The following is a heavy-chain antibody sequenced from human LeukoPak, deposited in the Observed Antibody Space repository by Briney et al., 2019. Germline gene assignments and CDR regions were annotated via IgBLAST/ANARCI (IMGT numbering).Heavy chain of an antibody. Sequence: PGGSLRLSCAASGFTVSSNSMSWVRQAPGKGLEWVSVIYSGGSTYYADSVKGRFTVSRDNSKNTLYLQMNSLRAEDTAVYYCARADGSGRTDYWGQGTLVTVSS. CDR3: ARADGSGRTDY. CDR1: GFTVSSNS. CDR2: IYSGGST. D-gene: IGHD3-10*01. J-gene: IGHJ4*02. V-gene: IGHV3-66*01.